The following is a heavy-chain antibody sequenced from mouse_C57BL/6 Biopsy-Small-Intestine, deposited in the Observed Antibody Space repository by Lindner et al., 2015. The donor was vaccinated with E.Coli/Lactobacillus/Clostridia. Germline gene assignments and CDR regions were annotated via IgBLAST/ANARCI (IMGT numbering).Heavy chain of an antibody. CDR2: INPKTGET. J-gene: IGHJ2*01. Sequence: VQLQESGPELVKPGTTVIMSCEASGYTFTDYNMRWVKQSRGESLEWIGYINPKTGETTYNQKFKDKATLTVNKSASAAYMELRSLTWDDSSVYYCAAYGYDFDNWGQGTTLTVSS. CDR1: GYTFTDYN. D-gene: IGHD2-2*01. CDR3: AAYGYDFDN. V-gene: IGHV1-22*01.